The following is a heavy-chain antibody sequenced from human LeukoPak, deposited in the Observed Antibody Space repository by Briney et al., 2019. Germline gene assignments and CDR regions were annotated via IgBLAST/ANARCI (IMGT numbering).Heavy chain of an antibody. CDR2: INPNSGGT. V-gene: IGHV1-2*02. J-gene: IGHJ6*02. D-gene: IGHD5-18*01. CDR3: ARDGPKYSYGTPYYYYGMDV. CDR1: GYTFTGYY. Sequence: ASVTVSCKASGYTFTGYYMHWVRQAPGQGLEWMGWINPNSGGTNYAQKFQGRVTMTRDTSISTAYMELSRLRSDDTAVYYCARDGPKYSYGTPYYYYGMDVWGQGTTVTVSS.